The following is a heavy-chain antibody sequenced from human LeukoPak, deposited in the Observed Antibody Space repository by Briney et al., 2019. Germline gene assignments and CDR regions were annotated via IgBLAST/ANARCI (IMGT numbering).Heavy chain of an antibody. J-gene: IGHJ5*02. CDR2: IYYSGST. Sequence: PSETLSLTCTVSGGPIRSFYWSWIRQPPGKGLEWIGYIYYSGSTNYNPSLKSRVTISVDTSKNQFSLRLSSVTAADTAVYYCARDGHSSGWYENWFDPWGQGTLVTVSS. V-gene: IGHV4-59*01. CDR3: ARDGHSSGWYENWFDP. CDR1: GGPIRSFY. D-gene: IGHD6-19*01.